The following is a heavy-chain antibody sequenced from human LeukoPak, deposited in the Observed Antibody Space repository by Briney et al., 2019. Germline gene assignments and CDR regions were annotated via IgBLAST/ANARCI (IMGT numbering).Heavy chain of an antibody. CDR2: VYPVDSDT. V-gene: IGHV5-51*01. CDR1: GYSFTAYW. J-gene: IGHJ5*02. CDR3: ARHLGTGGYTFGLDA. D-gene: IGHD5-18*01. Sequence: GKPRTISCQASGYSFTAYWIGGLRQMPGKGRGWMGIVYPVDSDTRYSPSFQGQVTISADKSISTAYLQWSSLKASDTAIYYCARHLGTGGYTFGLDAWGQGTLVTVSS.